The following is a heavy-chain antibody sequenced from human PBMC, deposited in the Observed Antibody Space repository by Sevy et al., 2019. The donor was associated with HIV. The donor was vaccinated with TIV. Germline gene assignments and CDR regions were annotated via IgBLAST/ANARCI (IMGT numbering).Heavy chain of an antibody. J-gene: IGHJ4*02. CDR1: GFTFSSYW. D-gene: IGHD1-26*01. CDR2: IKQDGSEK. V-gene: IGHV3-7*01. CDR3: ARDERYSGSYYSDY. Sequence: GSLRLSCAASGFTFSSYWMSWVRQAPGKGLEWVANIKQDGSEKYYVDSVKGRFTISRDNAKNSLYLQMNSLGAEDTAVYYCARDERYSGSYYSDYWGQGTLVTVSS.